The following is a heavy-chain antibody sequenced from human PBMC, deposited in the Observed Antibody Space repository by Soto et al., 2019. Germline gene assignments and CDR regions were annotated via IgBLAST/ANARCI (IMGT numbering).Heavy chain of an antibody. Sequence: GASVKVSCKASGYTFTSYAMHWVRQAPGQRLEWMGWINAGNGNTKYSQKFQGRVTITRDTSASTAYMELSRLRSDDTAVYYCARGHDILTGYCLDVWGQGTTVTVSS. CDR3: ARGHDILTGYCLDV. CDR1: GYTFTSYA. V-gene: IGHV1-3*01. J-gene: IGHJ6*02. CDR2: INAGNGNT. D-gene: IGHD3-9*01.